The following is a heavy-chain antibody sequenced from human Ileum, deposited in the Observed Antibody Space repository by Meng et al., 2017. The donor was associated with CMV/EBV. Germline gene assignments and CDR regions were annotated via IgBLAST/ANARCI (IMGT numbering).Heavy chain of an antibody. CDR1: VFTFTSSA. D-gene: IGHD6-13*01. J-gene: IGHJ6*02. CDR2: IVVGSGNT. Sequence: SVKVSCKASVFTFTSSAVQWVRQARGQRLEWIGWIVVGSGNTNYAQKFQERVTITRDMSTSTAYMELSSLRSEDTAVYYCAADYSSSWFTYYYYGMDVWGQGTTVTVSS. CDR3: AADYSSSWFTYYYYGMDV. V-gene: IGHV1-58*01.